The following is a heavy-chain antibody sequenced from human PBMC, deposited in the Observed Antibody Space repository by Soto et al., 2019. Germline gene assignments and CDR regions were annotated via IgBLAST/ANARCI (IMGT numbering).Heavy chain of an antibody. CDR2: IFYSGST. V-gene: IGHV4-59*01. Sequence: ASETLSLTCTVSGGSIRSYYWTWIRQPPGKGLEWLGYIFYSGSTFYNPSLKSRVTISIHTSKGQFSLQLTSVTAADTAVYYCARGAADTAMVDSWGQGTLVTVSS. CDR1: GGSIRSYY. J-gene: IGHJ4*02. CDR3: ARGAADTAMVDS. D-gene: IGHD5-18*01.